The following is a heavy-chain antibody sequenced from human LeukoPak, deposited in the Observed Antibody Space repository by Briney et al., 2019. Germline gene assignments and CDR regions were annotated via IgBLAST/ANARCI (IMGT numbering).Heavy chain of an antibody. CDR3: TTEGQQMESSGFDY. D-gene: IGHD6-13*01. J-gene: IGHJ4*02. Sequence: PGGSLRLSCAASGFTFTYAWMNWVRQAPGEGLEWVGRIASRPAGGAIDYADSVRGRLTISRDDSKNTLYLQMNSLKTEDTAVYYCTTEGQQMESSGFDYWGQGTPVTVSS. V-gene: IGHV3-15*07. CDR1: GFTFTYAW. CDR2: IASRPAGGAI.